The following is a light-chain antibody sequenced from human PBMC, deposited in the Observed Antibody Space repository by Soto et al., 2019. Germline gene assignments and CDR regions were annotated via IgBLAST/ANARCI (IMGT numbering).Light chain of an antibody. J-gene: IGKJ4*01. Sequence: EVVMTQSPVTLSVSPGERATLFCRASQSVRSHLAWFQQKPGQAPNLLIFGASTRATGVPARFSGSESGTEFTLTISSLQYEDVGLYFCQQYNDWHRTLGGGTKVDIK. CDR2: GAS. CDR1: QSVRSH. V-gene: IGKV3-15*01. CDR3: QQYNDWHRT.